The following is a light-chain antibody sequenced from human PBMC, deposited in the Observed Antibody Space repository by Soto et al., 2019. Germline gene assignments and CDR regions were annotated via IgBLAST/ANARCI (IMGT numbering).Light chain of an antibody. V-gene: IGKV1-39*01. J-gene: IGKJ4*01. Sequence: DIQMTQSPSSLSASVGDRVTITCRASQTISSYLNWYQQKPGKVPRVLIYAASSLQRGVPSRFSGSGSGTDFTLTISSLQPEDFATYYCQQSYSSPPTFGGGTKVEIK. CDR3: QQSYSSPPT. CDR2: AAS. CDR1: QTISSY.